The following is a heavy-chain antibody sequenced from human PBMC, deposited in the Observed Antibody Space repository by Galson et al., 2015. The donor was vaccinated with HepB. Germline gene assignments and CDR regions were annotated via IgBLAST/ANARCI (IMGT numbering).Heavy chain of an antibody. V-gene: IGHV3-21*01. CDR1: GFTFSSYS. CDR2: ISSSSSYI. J-gene: IGHJ4*02. D-gene: IGHD5-18*01. CDR3: ATNTNRGYLIGY. Sequence: SLRLSCAASGFTFSSYSMNWVRQAPGKGLEWVSSISSSSSYIYYADSVKGRFTISRDNAKNSLYLQMNSLRAEDTAVYYCATNTNRGYLIGYWGQGTLVTVSS.